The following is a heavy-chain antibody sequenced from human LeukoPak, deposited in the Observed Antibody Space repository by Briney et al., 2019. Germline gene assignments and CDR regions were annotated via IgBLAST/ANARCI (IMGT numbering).Heavy chain of an antibody. J-gene: IGHJ4*02. CDR3: ARVGGSGSYYVDY. D-gene: IGHD1-26*01. V-gene: IGHV3-21*01. Sequence: GGSLRLSCAASGFTFSSYSMNWVRQAPGKGLEWVSSISSSSYIYYADSVEGRFTISRDNAKNSLYLQMNSLRAEDTAVYYCARVGGSGSYYVDYWGQGTLVTVSS. CDR2: ISSSSYI. CDR1: GFTFSSYS.